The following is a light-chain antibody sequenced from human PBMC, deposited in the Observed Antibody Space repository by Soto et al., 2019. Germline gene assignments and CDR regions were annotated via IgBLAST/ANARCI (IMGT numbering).Light chain of an antibody. Sequence: EIVMTHSPATLSVSPGERATLSCRASQSVRDNLAWYQQKPGQAPRLLIYGASTRATGIPARFSGSGSGTDFTLTSNSLQSEDFALYFCQQSNNWPYTFGQGTKLEIK. CDR2: GAS. CDR3: QQSNNWPYT. CDR1: QSVRDN. V-gene: IGKV3-15*01. J-gene: IGKJ2*01.